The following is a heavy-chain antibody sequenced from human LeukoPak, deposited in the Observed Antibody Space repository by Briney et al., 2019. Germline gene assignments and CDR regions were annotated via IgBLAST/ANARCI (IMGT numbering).Heavy chain of an antibody. CDR2: ISSSSSYI. J-gene: IGHJ4*02. CDR3: ARTPDSSSWYYFEY. Sequence: GGSLRLSCAASGFTFSSYSMNWVRQAPGKGLEWVSSISSSSSYIYYADSVKGRFTISRDNAKSSLYLQVSSLRAEDTAVYYCARTPDSSSWYYFEYWGQGTLVTVSS. V-gene: IGHV3-21*06. D-gene: IGHD6-13*01. CDR1: GFTFSSYS.